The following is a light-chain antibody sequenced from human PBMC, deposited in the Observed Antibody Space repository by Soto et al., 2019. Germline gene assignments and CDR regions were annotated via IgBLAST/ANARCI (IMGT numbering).Light chain of an antibody. Sequence: IQMTQSPSTLSASVGDRVTISCRASQSISSWLAWYQQKPGKAPNLLIYDATSLQSGVPSRFSGIGSGTEFTLTISSLQPDDFATYYCQQYNSHWTFGQGTRLEIK. CDR3: QQYNSHWT. CDR2: DAT. CDR1: QSISSW. V-gene: IGKV1-5*01. J-gene: IGKJ5*01.